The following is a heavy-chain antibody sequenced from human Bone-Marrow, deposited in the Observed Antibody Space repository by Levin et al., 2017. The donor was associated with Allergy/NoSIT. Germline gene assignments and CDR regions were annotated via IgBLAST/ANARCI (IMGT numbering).Heavy chain of an antibody. CDR3: AKDIVVVPATGDVFDI. CDR1: GFTFNRYA. V-gene: IGHV3-23*01. CDR2: ISGNSGSS. Sequence: SCEASGFTFNRYAMSWVRQAPGKGLEWVSTISGNSGSSYYADSVKGRFTISRDNSKNTLYLEMNSLRGEDTAVYYCAKDIVVVPATGDVFDIWGQGTTVTVSS. D-gene: IGHD2-2*01. J-gene: IGHJ3*02.